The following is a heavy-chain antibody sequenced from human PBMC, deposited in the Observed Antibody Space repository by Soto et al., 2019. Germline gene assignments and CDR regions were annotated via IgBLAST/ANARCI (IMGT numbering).Heavy chain of an antibody. V-gene: IGHV4-59*01. CDR2: MYYSGST. CDR1: GDSIRNYY. J-gene: IGHJ4*02. Sequence: PSETLSLTCTVPGDSIRNYYWSWIRQPPGKGLEWIGSMYYSGSTNYNPSLKSQVIISADTSKNHFSLNLSSVTAADTAVYYCARGHTYGTFDYWGQGTLVTVSS. CDR3: ARGHTYGTFDY. D-gene: IGHD5-18*01.